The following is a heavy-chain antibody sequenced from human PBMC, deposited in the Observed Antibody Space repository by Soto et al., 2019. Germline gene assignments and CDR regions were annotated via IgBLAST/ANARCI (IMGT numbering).Heavy chain of an antibody. CDR2: IKHDGNEK. Sequence: QPWGSLRLSCAATGFMFLTYWISLFRHSPVRGLEWVANIKHDGNEKYYADSVKGRFTVSRDNVKNFLHLQMSSLRGDDTGVYFCVRATLSWGHYYFRGLDVWGQGTTVTVSS. V-gene: IGHV3-7*01. CDR1: GFMFLTYW. J-gene: IGHJ6*02. CDR3: VRATLSWGHYYFRGLDV. D-gene: IGHD3-22*01.